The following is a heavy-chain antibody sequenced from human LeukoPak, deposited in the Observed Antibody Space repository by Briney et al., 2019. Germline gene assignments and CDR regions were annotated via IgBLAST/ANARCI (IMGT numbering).Heavy chain of an antibody. Sequence: PSQTLSLTCTVSGGSISSGDYYWSWIRQPPGKGLEWIGYIYYSGSTYYNPSLKSRVTISVDTSKNQFSLKLSSVTAADTAVYYCAREGTYCSSTSCYRGRAFDIWGQGTMVTVSS. V-gene: IGHV4-30-4*01. D-gene: IGHD2-2*02. CDR3: AREGTYCSSTSCYRGRAFDI. J-gene: IGHJ3*02. CDR2: IYYSGST. CDR1: GGSISSGDYY.